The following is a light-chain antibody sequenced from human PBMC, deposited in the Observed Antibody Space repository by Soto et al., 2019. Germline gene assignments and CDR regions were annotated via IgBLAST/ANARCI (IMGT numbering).Light chain of an antibody. CDR2: DAS. V-gene: IGKV3-11*01. CDR3: QQRSSWPWT. Sequence: EIVMTQSPATLSVSPGERATLSCRASQSVSSNLAWYQQKPGQVPRLLIYDASTRATGIPARFSGSGSGTDFTLTISSLEPEDFAVYFCQQRSSWPWTFGQGTKVEIK. J-gene: IGKJ1*01. CDR1: QSVSSN.